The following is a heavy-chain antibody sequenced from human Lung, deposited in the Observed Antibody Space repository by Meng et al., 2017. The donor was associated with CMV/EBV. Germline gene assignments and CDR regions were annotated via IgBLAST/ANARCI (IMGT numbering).Heavy chain of an antibody. V-gene: IGHV4-38-2*02. D-gene: IGHD3-10*01. Sequence: GSLRLSYTVSGYSLSSGYYWGWIRQPPGKGLEWIGSIYHSGSTYYNPSLKSRVTISVDTSKNQLSLRLSSVTAADTAVYYCARGIYGSVDYWGQGPLVTVSS. J-gene: IGHJ4*02. CDR1: GYSLSSGYY. CDR2: IYHSGST. CDR3: ARGIYGSVDY.